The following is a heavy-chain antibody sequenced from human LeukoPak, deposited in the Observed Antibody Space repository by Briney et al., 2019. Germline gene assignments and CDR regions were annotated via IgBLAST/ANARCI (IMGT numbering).Heavy chain of an antibody. CDR3: ARGGLKITRYYFDY. V-gene: IGHV1-18*01. D-gene: IGHD1-14*01. Sequence: ASVKVSCKASGYTFTSYGISWVRQAPGQGLEWMGWISAYNGNTNYAQKLQGRVTMTTDTSTSTVYTELRSLRSDDTAVYYCARGGLKITRYYFDYWGQGTLVTVSS. CDR1: GYTFTSYG. J-gene: IGHJ4*02. CDR2: ISAYNGNT.